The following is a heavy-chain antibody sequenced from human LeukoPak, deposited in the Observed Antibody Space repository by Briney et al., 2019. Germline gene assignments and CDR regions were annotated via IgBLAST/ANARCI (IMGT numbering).Heavy chain of an antibody. CDR3: ARGSTYYDSSGQVPFDY. Sequence: GRSLRLSCAASGFTFSSYAMHWVRQAPGKGLEWVAVISYDGSNKYYADSVKGRFTISRDNSKNTLYLQMNSLRAEDTAVYYCARGSTYYDSSGQVPFDYWGQVTLVTVSS. CDR2: ISYDGSNK. D-gene: IGHD3-22*01. J-gene: IGHJ4*02. CDR1: GFTFSSYA. V-gene: IGHV3-30-3*01.